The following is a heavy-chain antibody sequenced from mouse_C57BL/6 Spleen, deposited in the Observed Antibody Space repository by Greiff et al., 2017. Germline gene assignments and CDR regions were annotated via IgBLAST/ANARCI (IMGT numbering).Heavy chain of an antibody. CDR2: INPNYGTT. V-gene: IGHV1-39*01. J-gene: IGHJ4*01. CDR1: GYSFTDYN. D-gene: IGHD1-1*01. Sequence: EVQLQQSGPELVKPGASVKISCKASGYSFTDYNMNWVKQSNGKSLEWIGVINPNYGTTSYNQKFKGKATLTVDQSSSTAYMQLNSLTSEDSAVYYCARHYYYGSSYVNYAMDYWGQGTSVTVSS. CDR3: ARHYYYGSSYVNYAMDY.